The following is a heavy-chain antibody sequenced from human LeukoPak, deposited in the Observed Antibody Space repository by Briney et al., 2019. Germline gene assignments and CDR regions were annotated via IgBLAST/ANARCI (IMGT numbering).Heavy chain of an antibody. CDR3: ARDRYYYDSRGYYQAYFDY. D-gene: IGHD3-22*01. V-gene: IGHV3-7*01. CDR1: GFTFSSYW. J-gene: IGHJ4*02. CDR2: IKQDGSEK. Sequence: GGSLRLSCAASGFTFSSYWMSWVRQAPGKGLEWVANIKQDGSEKYYVDSVKGRFTISRDNAKNSLYLQMNSLRAEDTAVYYCARDRYYYDSRGYYQAYFDYWGQGTLVTVSS.